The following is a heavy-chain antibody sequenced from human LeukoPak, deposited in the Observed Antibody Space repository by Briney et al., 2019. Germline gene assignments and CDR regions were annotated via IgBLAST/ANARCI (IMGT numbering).Heavy chain of an antibody. CDR1: GYTFTSYD. V-gene: IGHV1-8*03. CDR2: MNPNSGNT. Sequence: ASVKVSCKASGYTFTSYDINWVRQATGQELEWMGWMNPNSGNTGYAQKFQGRVTITRNTSISTAYMELSSLRSEDTAVYYCARGPATVTTPYYFDYWGQGTLVTVSS. J-gene: IGHJ4*02. D-gene: IGHD4-11*01. CDR3: ARGPATVTTPYYFDY.